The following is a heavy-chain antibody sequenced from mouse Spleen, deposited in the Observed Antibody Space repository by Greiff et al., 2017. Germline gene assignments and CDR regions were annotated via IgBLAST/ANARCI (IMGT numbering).Heavy chain of an antibody. CDR3: ARGGYDWYYFDY. CDR2: ISSGGGNT. V-gene: IGHV5-9-3*01. Sequence: EVQLVESGGGLVKPGGSLKLSCAASGFTFSSYAMSWVRQTPEKRLEWVATISSGGGNTYYPDSVKGRFTISRDNAKNTLYLQMSSLKSEDTAMYYCARGGYDWYYFDYWGQGTTLTVSS. CDR1: GFTFSSYA. D-gene: IGHD2-14*01. J-gene: IGHJ2*01.